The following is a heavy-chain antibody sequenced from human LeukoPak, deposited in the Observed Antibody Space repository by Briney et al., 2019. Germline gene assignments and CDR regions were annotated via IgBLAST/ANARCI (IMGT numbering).Heavy chain of an antibody. CDR2: IYYSGST. J-gene: IGHJ4*02. CDR3: ARAFNGYSGSYYALDY. D-gene: IGHD1-26*01. Sequence: KSSETLSLTCTVSGGSISSSSYYWGWIRQPPGKGLEWIGSIYYSGSTYYIPSLKSRVTISVDTSKNQFSLKLSSVTAADTAVYYCARAFNGYSGSYYALDYWGQGTLVTVSS. V-gene: IGHV4-39*07. CDR1: GGSISSSSYY.